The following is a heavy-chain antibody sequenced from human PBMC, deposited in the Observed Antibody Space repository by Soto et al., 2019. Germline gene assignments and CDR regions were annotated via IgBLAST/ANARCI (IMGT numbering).Heavy chain of an antibody. Sequence: ASVKVSCKASGYTFTSYAMHWVRQAPGQRLEWMGWINAGNGNTKYSQKFQGRVTITRDTSASTAYMELSSLRSEDTAVYYCARDSQLVRYFDWSFDYWGQGTLVTVSS. V-gene: IGHV1-3*01. D-gene: IGHD3-9*01. CDR3: ARDSQLVRYFDWSFDY. CDR1: GYTFTSYA. CDR2: INAGNGNT. J-gene: IGHJ4*02.